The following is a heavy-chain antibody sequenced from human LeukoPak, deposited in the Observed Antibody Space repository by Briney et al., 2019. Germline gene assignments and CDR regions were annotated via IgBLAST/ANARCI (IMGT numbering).Heavy chain of an antibody. D-gene: IGHD3-3*01. CDR3: ANLGYDFWSGYYTRYYYYMDV. V-gene: IGHV3-43*02. CDR1: GFTFDDYA. CDR2: ISGDGGST. J-gene: IGHJ6*03. Sequence: GGSLRLPCAASGFTFDDYAMHWVRQAPGKGLEWVSLISGDGGSTYYADSVKGRFTISRDNSKNSLYLQMNSLRTEDTALYYCANLGYDFWSGYYTRYYYYMDVWGKGTTVTVSS.